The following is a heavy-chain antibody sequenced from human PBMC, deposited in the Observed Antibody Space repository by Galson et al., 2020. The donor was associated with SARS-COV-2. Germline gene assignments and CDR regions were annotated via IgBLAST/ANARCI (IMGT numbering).Heavy chain of an antibody. V-gene: IGHV5-51*01. CDR3: ARQHMIAVAGTGFDY. Sequence: GESLKISCKGSGYSFTSYWIGWVRQMPGKGLEWMGIIYPGDSDTRYSPSFQGQVTISADKSISTAYLQWSSLKASDTAMYYCARQHMIAVAGTGFDYWGQGTLVTDSS. J-gene: IGHJ4*02. CDR1: GYSFTSYW. CDR2: IYPGDSDT. D-gene: IGHD6-19*01.